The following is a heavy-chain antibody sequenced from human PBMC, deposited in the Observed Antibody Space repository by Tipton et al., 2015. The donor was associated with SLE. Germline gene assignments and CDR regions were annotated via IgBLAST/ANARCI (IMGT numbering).Heavy chain of an antibody. J-gene: IGHJ5*02. CDR3: TRVNTLRVTIFGVVGWFDP. CDR2: IRSKAYGGTT. V-gene: IGHV3-49*03. D-gene: IGHD3-3*01. CDR1: GFTFGDYA. Sequence: SLRLSCTASGFTFGDYAMSWFRQAPGKGLEWVGFIRSKAYGGTTEYAASVKGRFTISRDDSKSIAYLQMNSLKTEDTAVYYCTRVNTLRVTIFGVVGWFDPWGQGTLVTVSS.